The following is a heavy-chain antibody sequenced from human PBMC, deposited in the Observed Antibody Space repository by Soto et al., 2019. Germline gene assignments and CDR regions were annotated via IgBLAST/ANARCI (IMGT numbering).Heavy chain of an antibody. V-gene: IGHV1-3*01. CDR3: ARDHERGSYDTFDY. Sequence: ASVKVSCKTSGYNFVSHGITWVRQAPGQRLEWMGWINAGNGNTKYSQKFQGRVTITRDTSASTAYMELSSLRSEDTAVYYCARDHERGSYDTFDYWAQGTLVTVSS. D-gene: IGHD3-16*01. CDR1: GYNFVSHG. CDR2: INAGNGNT. J-gene: IGHJ4*02.